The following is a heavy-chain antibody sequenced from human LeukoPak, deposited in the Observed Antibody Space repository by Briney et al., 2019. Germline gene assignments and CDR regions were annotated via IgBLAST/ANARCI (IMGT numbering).Heavy chain of an antibody. CDR2: IGVAGDT. CDR1: GFTFSSTD. D-gene: IGHD1-26*01. CDR3: VKGKRSSGAFDI. V-gene: IGHV3-13*01. Sequence: GGSLRLSCAASGFTFSSTDMHWVRQAAGKSLEWVSAIGVAGDTYYPDSVKGRFTISRENAKNSLYLQMNTLRADDTAVYYCVKGKRSSGAFDIWGQGTLITVSS. J-gene: IGHJ3*02.